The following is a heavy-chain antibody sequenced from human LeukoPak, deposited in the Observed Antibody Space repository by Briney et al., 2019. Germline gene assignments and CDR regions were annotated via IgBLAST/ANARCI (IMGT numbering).Heavy chain of an antibody. D-gene: IGHD3-22*01. CDR3: AKDYYDSSGYYYLSYYYYGMDV. J-gene: IGHJ6*02. CDR1: GFTFSSYA. Sequence: GGSLRLSCAASGFTFSSYAMSWVRQAPGKGLEWVSAISGSGGSTYYADSVKGRFTISRDNSKNTLYLQMNSLRAEDTAVYYCAKDYYDSSGYYYLSYYYYGMDVWGQGTTVTVSS. V-gene: IGHV3-23*01. CDR2: ISGSGGST.